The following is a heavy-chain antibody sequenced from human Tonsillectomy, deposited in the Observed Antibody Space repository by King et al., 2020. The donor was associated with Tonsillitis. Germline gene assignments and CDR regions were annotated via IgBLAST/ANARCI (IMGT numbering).Heavy chain of an antibody. V-gene: IGHV3-48*01. CDR2: ISGSGSTI. J-gene: IGHJ4*02. D-gene: IGHD3-9*01. CDR1: GFSFRSYS. CDR3: VRFVILTAYGPDY. Sequence: VQLVESGGGLVQPGGSLRLSCAASGFSFRSYSMNWVRQAPGKGLIWLSYISGSGSTIYYAESVEGRFTISRDNAKHSLYLEMSSLRAEDTAVYYCVRFVILTAYGPDYWGQGTLVTVSS.